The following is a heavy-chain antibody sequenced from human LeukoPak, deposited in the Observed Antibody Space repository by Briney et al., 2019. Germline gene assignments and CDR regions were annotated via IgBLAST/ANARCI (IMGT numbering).Heavy chain of an antibody. CDR3: ARDPIQLWFGGHAFDI. V-gene: IGHV3-66*01. CDR2: IYSGGAT. CDR1: GITVSTNY. Sequence: PGGSLRLTCAASGITVSTNYMSWVRQAPGKGLEWVSIIYSGGATFYADSVKGRFTISRENSKNTLWLQMNSLRAEDTAVYYCARDPIQLWFGGHAFDIWGQGTMVTVSS. D-gene: IGHD5-18*01. J-gene: IGHJ3*02.